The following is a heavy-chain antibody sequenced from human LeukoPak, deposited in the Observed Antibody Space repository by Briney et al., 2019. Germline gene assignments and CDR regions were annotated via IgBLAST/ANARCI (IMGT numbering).Heavy chain of an antibody. D-gene: IGHD6-19*01. CDR2: IYSGGST. CDR1: GFTVSSNY. Sequence: GGSLRLSCAASGFTVSSNYMSWVSQAPGKGLEWVSVIYSGGSTYYADSVKGRFTISRDNSKNTLYLQMNSLRAEDTAVYYCARDQSSGWYLDYWGQGTLVTVSS. J-gene: IGHJ4*02. CDR3: ARDQSSGWYLDY. V-gene: IGHV3-53*01.